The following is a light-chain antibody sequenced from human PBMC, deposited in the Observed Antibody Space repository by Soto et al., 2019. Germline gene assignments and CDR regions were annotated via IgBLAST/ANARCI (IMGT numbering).Light chain of an antibody. CDR2: DAS. CDR1: QSVSSY. V-gene: IGKV3-11*01. Sequence: EIVLTQSPATLSLSPGERATLSCRASQSVSSYLAWYQQKPGQAPRLLIYDASNRATGIPARFSGSGSGTDFTLTISSLEPEDFAVYYCQQYNNWPGTFGQGTKLEIK. J-gene: IGKJ2*01. CDR3: QQYNNWPGT.